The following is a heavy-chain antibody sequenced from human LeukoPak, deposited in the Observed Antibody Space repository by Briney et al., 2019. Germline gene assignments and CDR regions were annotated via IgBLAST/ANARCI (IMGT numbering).Heavy chain of an antibody. CDR1: GGTFSSYA. CDR2: IIPIFGTA. J-gene: IGHJ5*02. D-gene: IGHD6-13*01. V-gene: IGHV1-69*01. CDR3: ARGYSSSWDLNWFDP. Sequence: SVKVSCKASGGTFSSYAISWVRQAPGQGLEWMGGIIPIFGTANYAQRFQGRVTITADESTSTAYMELSSLRSEDTAVYYCARGYSSSWDLNWFDPWGQGTLVTVSS.